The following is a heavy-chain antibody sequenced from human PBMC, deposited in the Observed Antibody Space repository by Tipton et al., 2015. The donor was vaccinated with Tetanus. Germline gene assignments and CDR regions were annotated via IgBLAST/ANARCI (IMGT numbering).Heavy chain of an antibody. CDR3: AGVWVRWYEP. D-gene: IGHD3-16*01. J-gene: IGHJ5*02. V-gene: IGHV4-61*01. Sequence: LRLSCSVSGGSVNSGTYYWSWIRQPPGKGLEWLGDIYYGGATQYNPSLESRVTISMDTSKNQVSLRLTSVTAADTAVYSCAGVWVRWYEPWGRGTLVSVSS. CDR2: IYYGGAT. CDR1: GGSVNSGTYY.